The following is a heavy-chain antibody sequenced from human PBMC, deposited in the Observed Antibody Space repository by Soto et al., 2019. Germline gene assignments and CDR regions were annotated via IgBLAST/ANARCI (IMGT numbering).Heavy chain of an antibody. V-gene: IGHV4-38-2*01. CDR2: IYHSGST. J-gene: IGHJ4*02. D-gene: IGHD1-26*01. Sequence: PSETLSLTCAVSGYSISSGYYWGWIRQPPGKGLEWIGSIYHSGSTYYNPSLKSRVTISVDTSKNQFSLKLSSVTAADTAVYYCARTTFYSGSYYGVVDYWGQGTLVTVSS. CDR3: ARTTFYSGSYYGVVDY. CDR1: GYSISSGYY.